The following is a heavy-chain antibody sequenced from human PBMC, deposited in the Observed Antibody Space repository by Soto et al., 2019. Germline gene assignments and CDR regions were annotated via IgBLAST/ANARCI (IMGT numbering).Heavy chain of an antibody. Sequence: SETLSLTCAVSSGSISSSNWWSWVRQPPGKGLEWIGEIYHSGSTNYNPSLKSRVTISVDKSKNQFSLKLSSVTAADTAVYYCARTLPYYYGSGSPRGAFDIWGQGTMVTVSS. J-gene: IGHJ3*02. CDR2: IYHSGST. D-gene: IGHD3-10*01. CDR1: SGSISSSNW. CDR3: ARTLPYYYGSGSPRGAFDI. V-gene: IGHV4-4*02.